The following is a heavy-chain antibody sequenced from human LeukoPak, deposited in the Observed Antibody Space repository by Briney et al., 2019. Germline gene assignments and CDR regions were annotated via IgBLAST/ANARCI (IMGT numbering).Heavy chain of an antibody. Sequence: SSETLSLTCTVSGGSISSCYWSWIRQPPGKGLEWIGYIYYSGSTNYNPSLKSRVTISVDTSKNQFSLKLSSVTAADTAVYYCARTLWFGEGYYYYYGMDVWGQGTTVTVSS. V-gene: IGHV4-59*01. D-gene: IGHD3-10*01. CDR2: IYYSGST. J-gene: IGHJ6*02. CDR3: ARTLWFGEGYYYYYGMDV. CDR1: GGSISSCY.